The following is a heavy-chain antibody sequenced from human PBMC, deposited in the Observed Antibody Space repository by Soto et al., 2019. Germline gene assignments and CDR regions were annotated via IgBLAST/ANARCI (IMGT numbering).Heavy chain of an antibody. Sequence: PSEPLSLTCTVSGGSISSADYYWSWIRQSPGKGLEWIGHIYYSGSTYYSPSLKSRVTISVDTSKNQFFLRLTSVTAADTAMYYCARYRGGTGVYKRFHPFGHATLVTVSS. CDR3: ARYRGGTGVYKRFHP. CDR2: IYYSGST. D-gene: IGHD1-1*01. V-gene: IGHV4-30-4*01. CDR1: GGSISSADYY. J-gene: IGHJ5*02.